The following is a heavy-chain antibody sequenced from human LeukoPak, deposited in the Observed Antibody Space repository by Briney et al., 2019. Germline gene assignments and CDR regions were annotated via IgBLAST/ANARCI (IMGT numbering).Heavy chain of an antibody. CDR1: GYTFTSYY. V-gene: IGHV1-2*02. CDR2: INPNSGGT. J-gene: IGHJ4*02. Sequence: ASVKVSCKASGYTFTSYYMHWVRQAPGQGLEWMGWINPNSGGTNYAQKFQGRVTMTRDTSISTAYMELSRLRSDDTAVYYCARDRSGVGYSSSSGQEGTEGYWGQGTLVTVSS. D-gene: IGHD6-6*01. CDR3: ARDRSGVGYSSSSGQEGTEGY.